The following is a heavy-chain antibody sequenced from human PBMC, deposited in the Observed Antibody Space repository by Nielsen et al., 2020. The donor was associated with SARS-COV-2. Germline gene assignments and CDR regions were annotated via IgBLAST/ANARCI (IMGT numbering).Heavy chain of an antibody. CDR3: AAMIVVAYFDY. Sequence: GESLKISCAASGFTFSSYSMNWVRQAPGKGLEWVSSISSSSSYIYYADSVKGRFTISRDNAKNSLYLQMNSLRAEDTAVYYCAAMIVVAYFDYWGQGTLVTVSS. V-gene: IGHV3-21*01. CDR2: ISSSSSYI. D-gene: IGHD3-22*01. J-gene: IGHJ4*02. CDR1: GFTFSSYS.